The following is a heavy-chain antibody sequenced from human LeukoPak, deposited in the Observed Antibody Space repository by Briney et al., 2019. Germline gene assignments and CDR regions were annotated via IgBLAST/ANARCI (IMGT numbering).Heavy chain of an antibody. J-gene: IGHJ5*02. CDR3: GRAYSSSWYWNWFDP. Sequence: SETLSLTCAVYGGSFSGYYWSWIRQPPGKGLEWIGEINHSGSTNYNPSLKSRVTISVDTSKNQFSLKVSSVSAADTAVYYCGRAYSSSWYWNWFDPWGQGTLVTVSS. CDR2: INHSGST. D-gene: IGHD6-13*01. V-gene: IGHV4-34*01. CDR1: GGSFSGYY.